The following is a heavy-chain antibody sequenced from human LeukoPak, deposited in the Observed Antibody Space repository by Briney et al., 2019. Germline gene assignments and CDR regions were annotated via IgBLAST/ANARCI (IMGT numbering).Heavy chain of an antibody. CDR1: GGSITNYY. V-gene: IGHV4-59*01. J-gene: IGHJ4*02. CDR2: IYHTGST. CDR3: ARGPTRYYFGY. Sequence: SETLSLTCTVSGGSITNYYWSWVRQPPGQGLEWIAYIYHTGSTNYNPSLKSRVTISIDTSKNQFSLNLSSVTAADTAIYYCARGPTRYYFGYWGQGTLVTVSS.